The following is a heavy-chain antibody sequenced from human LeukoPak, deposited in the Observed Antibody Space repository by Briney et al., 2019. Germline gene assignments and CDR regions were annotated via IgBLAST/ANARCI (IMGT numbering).Heavy chain of an antibody. CDR2: IYNSGSA. CDR3: ARPSVRSYDILTGYRWGAFDI. V-gene: IGHV4-31*03. CDR1: GGSISSGGYY. J-gene: IGHJ3*02. Sequence: PSQTLSLTCTVSGGSISSGGYYWSWIRQHPGKGLEWIGYIYNSGSAYYNPSLKSRLTISMDTSKNQFSLKLSSVTAADTAVYYCARPSVRSYDILTGYRWGAFDIWGQGTMVTVSS. D-gene: IGHD3-9*01.